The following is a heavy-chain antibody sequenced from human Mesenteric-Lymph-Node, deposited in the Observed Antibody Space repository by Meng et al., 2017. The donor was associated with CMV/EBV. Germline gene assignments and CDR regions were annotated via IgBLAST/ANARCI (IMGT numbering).Heavy chain of an antibody. CDR2: IIPIFGTA. D-gene: IGHD1-7*01. CDR3: ARDSGLELNWFDP. Sequence: SVKVSCKTSGYTFIDYYIHWVRQAPGQGLEWMGGIIPIFGTANYAQKFQGRVTITTDESTSTAYIELSSLRSEDTAVYYCARDSGLELNWFDPWGQGTLVTVSS. V-gene: IGHV1-69*05. J-gene: IGHJ5*02. CDR1: GYTFIDYY.